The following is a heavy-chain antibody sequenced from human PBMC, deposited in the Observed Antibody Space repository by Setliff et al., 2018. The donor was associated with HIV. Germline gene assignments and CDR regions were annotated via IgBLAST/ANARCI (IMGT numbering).Heavy chain of an antibody. CDR1: GYSISSSYW. V-gene: IGHV4-28*01. J-gene: IGHJ2*01. CDR3: ARSALWFGEADWYFDL. Sequence: PSETLSLTCVVYGYSISSSYWWGWIRQPPGKGLEWIGWIGYIYKGGSTYYNPSLKSRVTMSEDTSKNQFSLKLRSVTAVDTAVYYCARSALWFGEADWYFDLWGRGTLVTVSS. CDR2: IYKGGST. D-gene: IGHD3-10*01.